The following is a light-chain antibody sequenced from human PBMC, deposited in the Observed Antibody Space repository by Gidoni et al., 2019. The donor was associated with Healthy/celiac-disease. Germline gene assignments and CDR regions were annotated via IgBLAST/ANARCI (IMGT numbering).Light chain of an antibody. CDR3: QQYYSTRSIT. J-gene: IGKJ5*01. CDR2: WAS. CDR1: QSVLYSSNNKNY. V-gene: IGKV4-1*01. Sequence: DIVMTQSPDSLAVSLGERATINRKSSQSVLYSSNNKNYLAWYQQKPGQPPKLLIYWASTRESGVPDRFSGSGSGTDFTLTISSLQAEDVAVYYCQQYYSTRSITFXXXTRLEIK.